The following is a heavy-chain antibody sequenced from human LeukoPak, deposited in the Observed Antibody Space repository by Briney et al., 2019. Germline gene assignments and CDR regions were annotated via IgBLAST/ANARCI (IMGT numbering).Heavy chain of an antibody. Sequence: GGSLRLSCAASGFTFSSYTMNWVRQAPGKGLEWVSSISSSSSYIYYADSVKGRFTISRDNSKNTLYLQMNSLRAEDTAVYYCAKLILDIVVVPAAMSFDYWGQGTLVTVSS. CDR3: AKLILDIVVVPAAMSFDY. J-gene: IGHJ4*02. V-gene: IGHV3-21*04. D-gene: IGHD2-2*03. CDR1: GFTFSSYT. CDR2: ISSSSSYI.